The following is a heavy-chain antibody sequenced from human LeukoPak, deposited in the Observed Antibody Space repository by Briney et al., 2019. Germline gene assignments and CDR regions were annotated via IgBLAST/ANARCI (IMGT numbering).Heavy chain of an antibody. CDR2: ISYDGSSK. D-gene: IGHD4/OR15-4a*01. CDR1: GFTFSSYG. V-gene: IGHV3-30*18. J-gene: IGHJ5*02. Sequence: GRSLRLSCAASGFTFSSYGMHWVRQAPGKGLEWVAVISYDGSSKYYADSVKGRFTISRDNSKNTLYLQMNSLRAEDTAVYYCAKAFSSAYDYGPTDSWGQGTLVTVSS. CDR3: AKAFSSAYDYGPTDS.